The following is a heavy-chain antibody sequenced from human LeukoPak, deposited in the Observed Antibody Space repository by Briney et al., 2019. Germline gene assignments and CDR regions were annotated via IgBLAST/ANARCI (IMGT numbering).Heavy chain of an antibody. D-gene: IGHD6-19*01. CDR1: GFTFDDYT. J-gene: IGHJ4*02. CDR2: ISWDGGST. V-gene: IGHV3-43*01. CDR3: AKDDGAVAGYDY. Sequence: PGGSLRLSCAASGFTFDDYTMHWVRQAPGKGLEWVSLISWDGGSTYYADSVEGRFTISRDNSKNSLYLQMDSLRTEDTALYYCAKDDGAVAGYDYWGQGTLVTVSS.